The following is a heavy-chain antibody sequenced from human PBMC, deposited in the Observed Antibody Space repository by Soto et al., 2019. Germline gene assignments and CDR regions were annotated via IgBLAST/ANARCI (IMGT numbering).Heavy chain of an antibody. CDR3: AKDSWAIFGVPAGEYYAMDV. V-gene: IGHV3-23*01. Sequence: GGSLRLSCVASGFTFENYAMSWVRQAPGKGLEWVSAISGSGGTTYYSDSVKGRFTISRDNSKDTVYLQMNDLRVEDAAEYFCAKDSWAIFGVPAGEYYAMDVWGQGTTVTVSS. CDR1: GFTFENYA. CDR2: ISGSGGTT. D-gene: IGHD3-3*01. J-gene: IGHJ6*02.